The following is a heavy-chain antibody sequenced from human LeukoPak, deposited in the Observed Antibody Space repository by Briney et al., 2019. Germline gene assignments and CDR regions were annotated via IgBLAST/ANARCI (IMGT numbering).Heavy chain of an antibody. V-gene: IGHV4-61*02. Sequence: SETLSLTCTVSGGSIGSGSYYWSWIRQPAGKGLEWIGRIYTSGSTNYNPSLKSRVTISVDTSKNQFSLKLSSVTTADTAVYYCARDGYYDFWSGYPSEYFQHWGQGTLVTVSS. CDR2: IYTSGST. J-gene: IGHJ1*01. CDR1: GGSIGSGSYY. D-gene: IGHD3-3*01. CDR3: ARDGYYDFWSGYPSEYFQH.